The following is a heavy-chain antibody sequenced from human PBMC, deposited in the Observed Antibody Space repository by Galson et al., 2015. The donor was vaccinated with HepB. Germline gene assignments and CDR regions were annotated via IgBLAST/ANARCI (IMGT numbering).Heavy chain of an antibody. Sequence: SLRLSCAASGFTFSSYWMSWVRQAPGKGLEWVANIKQDGSEKYYVESVKGRFTISRDNAKNSLYLQMNSLRAEDTAVYYCARVTMVRGKYVGAFDIWGQGTMVTVSS. D-gene: IGHD3-10*01. CDR1: GFTFSSYW. V-gene: IGHV3-7*01. J-gene: IGHJ3*02. CDR3: ARVTMVRGKYVGAFDI. CDR2: IKQDGSEK.